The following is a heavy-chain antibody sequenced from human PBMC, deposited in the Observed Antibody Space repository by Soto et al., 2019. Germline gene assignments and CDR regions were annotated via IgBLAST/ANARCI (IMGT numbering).Heavy chain of an antibody. CDR1: GLTFSSYG. Sequence: QVQLVESGGGVVQPGRSLRLSCAASGLTFSSYGMHWVRQAPGKGLEWVAVIWYDGSNKYYADSVKGRFTISRDNSKNTLYLQMNSLRAEDTAVYYCARDHFPHEYYYDSSGTFYGMDVWGQGTTVTVSS. D-gene: IGHD3-22*01. CDR3: ARDHFPHEYYYDSSGTFYGMDV. CDR2: IWYDGSNK. J-gene: IGHJ6*02. V-gene: IGHV3-33*01.